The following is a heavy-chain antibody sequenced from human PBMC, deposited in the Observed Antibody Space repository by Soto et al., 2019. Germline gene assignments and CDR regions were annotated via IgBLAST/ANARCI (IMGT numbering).Heavy chain of an antibody. V-gene: IGHV4-59*12. CDR3: ARGSPLSSSFPLDY. CDR1: GGSIRPYY. CDR2: IYYTGST. Sequence: QVQLQESGPGLVKPSETLSLTCTVFGGSIRPYYWSWIRQPPGKEREWIGYIYYTGSTDYSPSLKSRVTMSLDTSKNLLSLKLNSVTAADTAVYYCARGSPLSSSFPLDYWGQGSLVAVSS. J-gene: IGHJ4*02. D-gene: IGHD6-6*01.